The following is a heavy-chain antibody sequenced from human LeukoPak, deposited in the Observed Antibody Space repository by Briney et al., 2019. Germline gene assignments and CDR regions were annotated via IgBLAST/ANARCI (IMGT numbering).Heavy chain of an antibody. CDR1: GFTFSNYG. V-gene: IGHV3-30*02. D-gene: IGHD3-3*01. CDR2: TRNDGGNK. Sequence: GGSLRLSCAASGFTFSNYGMHWVRQAPGKGLEWVAYTRNDGGNKYYADSVKGRFTLSRDNSKNTVDLQMNSLRAEDTALYYCASNDFWSGLRDAFDIWGQGTMVTVSS. J-gene: IGHJ3*02. CDR3: ASNDFWSGLRDAFDI.